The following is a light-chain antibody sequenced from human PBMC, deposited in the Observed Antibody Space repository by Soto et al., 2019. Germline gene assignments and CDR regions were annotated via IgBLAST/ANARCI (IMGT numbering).Light chain of an antibody. CDR2: LGS. CDR1: QSLLHRNGYNY. V-gene: IGKV2-28*01. Sequence: DIVVTQSPLSLPVTPGEPASITCRSSQSLLHRNGYNYLDWYLQRPGQSPQLLIYLGSNRAAGVPERFSGSGSGTFFTLTISRVEDEDIGVYYCMQAVQTVPITFGQGTRLEIK. J-gene: IGKJ5*01. CDR3: MQAVQTVPIT.